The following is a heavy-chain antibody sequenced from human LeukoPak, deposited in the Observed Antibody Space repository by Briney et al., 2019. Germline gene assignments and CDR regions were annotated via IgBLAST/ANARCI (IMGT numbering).Heavy chain of an antibody. J-gene: IGHJ4*02. CDR1: GFIFSSYS. CDR3: ARSSGSYYESDY. V-gene: IGHV3-48*02. Sequence: PGGSLRLSCAASGFIFSSYSINWVRQAPGKGLEWVSYISSSSTTIYYADSVRGRFTISRDNAKNSLYLQMNSLRDEDTAVYYCARSSGSYYESDYWGQGTLVTVSS. D-gene: IGHD1-26*01. CDR2: ISSSSTTI.